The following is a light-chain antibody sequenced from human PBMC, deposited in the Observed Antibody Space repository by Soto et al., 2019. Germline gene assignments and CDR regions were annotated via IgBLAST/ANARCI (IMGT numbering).Light chain of an antibody. CDR1: QSISTSS. J-gene: IGKJ4*02. CDR2: GAF. V-gene: IGKV3-20*01. CDR3: HYYGNPRLT. Sequence: SQSISTSSLAWYRQKPGQAPRLLIYGAFNRATGIPDRFSGGGSGTDCTRNISRPAPQDFAVYYCHYYGNPRLTVAGGTKVDIK.